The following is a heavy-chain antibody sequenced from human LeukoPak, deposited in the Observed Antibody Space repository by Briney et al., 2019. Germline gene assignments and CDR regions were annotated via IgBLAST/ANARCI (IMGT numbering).Heavy chain of an antibody. Sequence: ASVKVSCKASEYTFTSYDINWVRQATGQGLEWMGWMNPNSGNTGYAQKFQGRVTMTRNTSISTAYMELSSLRSEDTAVYCCARDAYCGGDCYSARVPFDYWGQGTLVTVSS. CDR3: ARDAYCGGDCYSARVPFDY. CDR1: EYTFTSYD. V-gene: IGHV1-8*01. CDR2: MNPNSGNT. J-gene: IGHJ4*02. D-gene: IGHD2-21*02.